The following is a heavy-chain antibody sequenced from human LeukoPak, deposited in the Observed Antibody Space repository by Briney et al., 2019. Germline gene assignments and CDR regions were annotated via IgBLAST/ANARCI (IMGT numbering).Heavy chain of an antibody. V-gene: IGHV4-34*01. CDR2: INHSRST. CDR1: GGSFSGYY. Sequence: SETLSLTCAVYGGSFSGYYWSWIRQPPGKGLEWIGEINHSRSTNYNPSLKSRVTISVDTSKNQFSLKLSSVTAADTAVYYCARLSTMVRGADWGQGTLVTVSS. J-gene: IGHJ4*02. CDR3: ARLSTMVRGAD. D-gene: IGHD3-10*01.